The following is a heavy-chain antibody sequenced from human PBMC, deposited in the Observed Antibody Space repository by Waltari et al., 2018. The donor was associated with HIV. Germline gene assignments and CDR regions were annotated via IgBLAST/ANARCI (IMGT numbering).Heavy chain of an antibody. D-gene: IGHD7-27*01. CDR2: ISYDGSNK. CDR3: AKDPGYYGMDV. V-gene: IGHV3-30*18. Sequence: QVQLVESGGGVVQPGRSLRLSCAASGFTFSSYGMHWVRQAPGKGLEWVAVISYDGSNKYYADSVKGRFTISRDNSKNTLYLQMNSLRAEDTAVYYCAKDPGYYGMDVWGQGTTVTVSS. J-gene: IGHJ6*02. CDR1: GFTFSSYG.